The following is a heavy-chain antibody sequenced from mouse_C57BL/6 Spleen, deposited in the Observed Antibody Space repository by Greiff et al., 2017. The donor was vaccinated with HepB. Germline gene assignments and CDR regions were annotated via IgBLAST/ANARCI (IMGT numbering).Heavy chain of an antibody. D-gene: IGHD3-2*01. CDR2: IHPSDSDT. V-gene: IGHV1-74*01. Sequence: QVQLKESVAELVKPGASVKVSCTASGYNFNSYWMHWVKQRPGQGLEWIGRIHPSDSDTNYNQKFKGKATLTVDKSSITAYLQLSSLTSEDAAVYYCARERQPFLAYWGQGTLVTVSA. CDR1: GYNFNSYW. CDR3: ARERQPFLAY. J-gene: IGHJ3*01.